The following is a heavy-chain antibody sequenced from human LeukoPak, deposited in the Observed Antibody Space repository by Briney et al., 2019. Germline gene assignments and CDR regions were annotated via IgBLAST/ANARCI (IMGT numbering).Heavy chain of an antibody. CDR3: ARKNDFEI. V-gene: IGHV4-59*01. J-gene: IGHJ3*02. D-gene: IGHD2/OR15-2a*01. Sequence: SETLSLTCTVSGGSITSDHWNWIRQPPGKGLERIGCIYYSGRTYYNPSLKSRVTISVDMSKNQFSLRLTSVTAADTAVYYCARKNDFEIWGQGTLVTVSS. CDR2: IYYSGRT. CDR1: GGSITSDH.